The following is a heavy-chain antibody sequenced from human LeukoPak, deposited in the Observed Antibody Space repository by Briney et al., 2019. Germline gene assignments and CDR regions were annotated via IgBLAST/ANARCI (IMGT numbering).Heavy chain of an antibody. CDR3: ARVLTGSSGRPRFDS. V-gene: IGHV4-34*01. CDR2: INHSGST. J-gene: IGHJ5*01. D-gene: IGHD6-25*01. Sequence: PSETLSLTCAVYGVSFSYYYWNWIRQSPGKGLEWLGEINHSGSTNYNPSLKSRVTISIDTSKSQFSLKVRSVTAADTAVYYCARVLTGSSGRPRFDSWGQGTLVTVSS. CDR1: GVSFSYYY.